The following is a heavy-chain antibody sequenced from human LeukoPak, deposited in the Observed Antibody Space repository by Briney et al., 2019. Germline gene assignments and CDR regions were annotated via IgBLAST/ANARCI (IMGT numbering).Heavy chain of an antibody. CDR2: ISWNSGSR. V-gene: IGHV3-9*01. D-gene: IGHD2-2*01. J-gene: IGHJ4*02. Sequence: PGGSLRLSCTASGFTFQDYAMQWVRQPPGKGLEWVSGISWNSGSRGYTDSVKGRFTISRDNAKNSLYLQMNSLRAEDTAFYYCVKDGCSSTSCYWDYWGQGTLVTVSS. CDR1: GFTFQDYA. CDR3: VKDGCSSTSCYWDY.